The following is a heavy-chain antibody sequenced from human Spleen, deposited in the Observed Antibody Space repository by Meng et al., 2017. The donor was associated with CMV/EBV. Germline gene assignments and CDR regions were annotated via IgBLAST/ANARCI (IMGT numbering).Heavy chain of an antibody. CDR1: GGSISSGSYY. D-gene: IGHD3-10*01. CDR3: ARVTMVRGVDY. J-gene: IGHJ4*02. Sequence: VQLEESGPGLVKPSQTPSLTCTVSGGSISSGSYYWSWIRQPAGKGLEWIGRIYTSGSTNYNPSLKSRVTISVDTSKNQFSLKLSSVTAADTAVYYCARVTMVRGVDYWGQGTLVTVSS. V-gene: IGHV4-61*02. CDR2: IYTSGST.